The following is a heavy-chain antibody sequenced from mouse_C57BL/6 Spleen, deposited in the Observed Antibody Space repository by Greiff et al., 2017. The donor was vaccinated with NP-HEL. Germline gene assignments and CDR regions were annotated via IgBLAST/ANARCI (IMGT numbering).Heavy chain of an antibody. CDR1: GFTFSSYA. J-gene: IGHJ4*01. D-gene: IGHD4-1*01. CDR2: ISDGGSYT. V-gene: IGHV5-4*01. CDR3: ARDWDVRAMDY. Sequence: EVKLVESGGGLVKPGGSLKLSCAASGFTFSSYAMSWVRQTPEKRLEWVATISDGGSYTYYPDNVKGRFTNSRDNAKNNLYLQMSHLKSEDTAMYYCARDWDVRAMDYWGQGTSVTVSS.